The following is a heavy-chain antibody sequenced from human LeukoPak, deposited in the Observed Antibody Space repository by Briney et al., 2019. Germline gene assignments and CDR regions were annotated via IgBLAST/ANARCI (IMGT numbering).Heavy chain of an antibody. V-gene: IGHV1-69*06. D-gene: IGHD6-13*01. CDR2: IIPIFGTT. J-gene: IGHJ6*03. Sequence: PLASVKVSCKASGGTFSSYAISWVRQAPGQGLEWMGGIIPIFGTTNYAQKFQDRVTITADKSTSTAYMELSSLRSEDTAVYYCARVVGLTGYSSSWYSGYYYYMDVWGKGTTVTVSS. CDR3: ARVVGLTGYSSSWYSGYYYYMDV. CDR1: GGTFSSYA.